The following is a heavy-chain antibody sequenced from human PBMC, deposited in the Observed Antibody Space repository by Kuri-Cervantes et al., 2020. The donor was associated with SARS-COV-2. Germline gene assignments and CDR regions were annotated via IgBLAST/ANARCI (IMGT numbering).Heavy chain of an antibody. CDR2: IYYSGGT. CDR3: ARERQLGIDY. D-gene: IGHD6-13*01. V-gene: IGHV4-59*01. Sequence: SETLSLTCTVSGGSISSYYWSWIRQPPGKGLEWIGYIYYSGGTNYNPSLKSRVTISVDTSKNQFSLKLSSVTAADTAVYYCARERQLGIDYWGQGTLVTVSS. J-gene: IGHJ4*02. CDR1: GGSISSYY.